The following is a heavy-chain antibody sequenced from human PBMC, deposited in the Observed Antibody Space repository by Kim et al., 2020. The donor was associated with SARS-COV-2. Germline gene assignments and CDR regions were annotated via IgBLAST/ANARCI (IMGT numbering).Heavy chain of an antibody. J-gene: IGHJ4*02. D-gene: IGHD6-13*01. CDR1: GFSLSTSGVG. Sequence: SGPTLVKPTQTLTLTCTFSGFSLSTSGVGVGWIRQPPGKALEWLALIYWDDDKRYSPSLKNRLSITKDTSKNHVVLTMTNMDPVDTATYYCAHSGGGIAAHYFFDYWGQGTLVTVSS. CDR2: IYWDDDK. V-gene: IGHV2-5*02. CDR3: AHSGGGIAAHYFFDY.